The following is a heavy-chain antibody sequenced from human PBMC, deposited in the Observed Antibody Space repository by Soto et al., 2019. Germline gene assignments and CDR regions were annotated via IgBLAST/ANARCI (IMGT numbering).Heavy chain of an antibody. CDR1: GFSFSSYA. D-gene: IGHD2-15*01. CDR2: ITSTGDST. Sequence: GGSLRLSCAASGFSFSSYAMTLVRQSPGKGLECVSIITSTGDSTVYAGSVKGRFTMSRYNSKSTWYLQMDSLRVEDTAEYYCAGGSLIYGSSARCYPLDSWGQGPRVP. J-gene: IGHJ4*02. V-gene: IGHV3-23*01. CDR3: AGGSLIYGSSARCYPLDS.